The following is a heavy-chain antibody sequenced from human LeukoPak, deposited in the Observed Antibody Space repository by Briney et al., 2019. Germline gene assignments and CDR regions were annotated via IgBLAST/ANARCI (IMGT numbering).Heavy chain of an antibody. D-gene: IGHD5-24*01. CDR3: ARRRGYNYGDDAFDI. Sequence: PSETLSLTCAVSGYSISSGYYWGWIRQPPGKGLEWIGSIYHSGSTYYNPSLKSRVTISVDTSKNQFSLKRSSVTAADTAVYYCARRRGYNYGDDAFDIWGQGTMVTVSS. V-gene: IGHV4-38-2*01. CDR1: GYSISSGYY. J-gene: IGHJ3*02. CDR2: IYHSGST.